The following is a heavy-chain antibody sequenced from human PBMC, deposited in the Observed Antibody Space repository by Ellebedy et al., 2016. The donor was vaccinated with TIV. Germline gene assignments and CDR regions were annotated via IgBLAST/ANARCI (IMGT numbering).Heavy chain of an antibody. CDR3: ARALERRHHYYYYGMDV. Sequence: LRLXXTVSGGSISSGGYYWSWIRQHPGKGLEWIGYIYYSGSTYYNPSLKSRVTISVDTSKNQFSLKLSSVTAADTAVYYCARALERRHHYYYYGMDVWGQGTTVTVSS. D-gene: IGHD1-1*01. CDR2: IYYSGST. CDR1: GGSISSGGYY. V-gene: IGHV4-31*03. J-gene: IGHJ6*02.